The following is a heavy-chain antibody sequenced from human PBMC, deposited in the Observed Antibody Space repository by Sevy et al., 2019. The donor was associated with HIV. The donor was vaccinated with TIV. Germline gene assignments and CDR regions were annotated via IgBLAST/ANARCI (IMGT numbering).Heavy chain of an antibody. CDR3: AGPILTYNNGWSYYDY. D-gene: IGHD6-19*01. Sequence: SETLSLTRTVSGASISSSGYYWGWIRQPPGKGLEWIASINYSGIRFYNPSLKSRITISADTSKNQFSLDLNSVTAADTAIYYCAGPILTYNNGWSYYDYWGQGTVVTVSS. V-gene: IGHV4-39*01. CDR2: INYSGIR. CDR1: GASISSSGYY. J-gene: IGHJ4*02.